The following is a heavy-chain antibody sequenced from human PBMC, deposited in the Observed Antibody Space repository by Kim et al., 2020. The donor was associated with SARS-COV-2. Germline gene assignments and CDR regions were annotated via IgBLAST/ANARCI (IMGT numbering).Heavy chain of an antibody. J-gene: IGHJ5*02. CDR3: ARGGVERYCSGGSCYSGSWFDP. D-gene: IGHD2-15*01. Sequence: SETLSLTCAVYGGSFSGYYWSWIRQPPGKGLEWIGAINHSGSTNYNPSLKSRVTISVDTSKNQFSLKLSSVTAADTAVYYCARGGVERYCSGGSCYSGSWFDPWGQGTLVTVSS. V-gene: IGHV4-34*01. CDR1: GGSFSGYY. CDR2: INHSGST.